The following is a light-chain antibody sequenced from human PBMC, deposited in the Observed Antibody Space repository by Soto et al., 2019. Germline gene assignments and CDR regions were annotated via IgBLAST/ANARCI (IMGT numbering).Light chain of an antibody. V-gene: IGKV4-1*01. CDR2: WAS. CDR1: QSVLYSSNNKNY. CDR3: QQYYSTPPYT. J-gene: IGKJ2*01. Sequence: DIVLTQSPDSLAVSLGERATINCKSSQSVLYSSNNKNYLAWYQQKPGQPPKLLIYWASTRESGVPDRFSGSGSGTDFTLTISSLQAEYVAVSYCQQYYSTPPYTFGQGTKLEIK.